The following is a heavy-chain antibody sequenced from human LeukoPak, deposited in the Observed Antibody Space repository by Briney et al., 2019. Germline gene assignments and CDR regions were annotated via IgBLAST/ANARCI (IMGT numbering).Heavy chain of an antibody. Sequence: QSGGSLRLSCAASGFTFRNFAMSWVRQVPGKGLERLSTLVVTGGATYYADSVTGRFIISRDNSKNTLYLQMNSLTVEDTAVYYCAKDDGGEYHLFDSWGQGTLVTVSS. CDR2: LVVTGGAT. CDR1: GFTFRNFA. CDR3: AKDDGGEYHLFDS. J-gene: IGHJ4*02. D-gene: IGHD3-16*01. V-gene: IGHV3-23*01.